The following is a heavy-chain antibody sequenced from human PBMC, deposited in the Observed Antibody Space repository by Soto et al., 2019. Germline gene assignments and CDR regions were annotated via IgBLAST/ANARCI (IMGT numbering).Heavy chain of an antibody. V-gene: IGHV3-53*04. Sequence: GGSLRLSRAASGITVSSNYMSWVRQATEKGQEWVSVIYSGGSTYYADSVKGRFTISRHNSKNTLYLQMNSLRAENTAVYYCSREALGPSSVWYSSISSVAFDIWGQGTMVTVSS. CDR2: IYSGGST. J-gene: IGHJ3*02. CDR1: GITVSSNY. D-gene: IGHD6-19*01. CDR3: SREALGPSSVWYSSISSVAFDI.